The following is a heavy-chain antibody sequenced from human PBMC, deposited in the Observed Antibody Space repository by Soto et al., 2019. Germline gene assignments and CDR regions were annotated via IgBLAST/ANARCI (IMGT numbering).Heavy chain of an antibody. V-gene: IGHV3-72*01. CDR3: AMLGGWFGGISGMDV. Sequence: EVQLVESGGGLVQPGGSLRLSCAASGLIFSDYHMDWVRQAPGQGLEWVGRIRRKANSYTTEYAASVKGRFTISRDDSNNSLYLQMNSLKSEDTALYYGAMLGGWFGGISGMDVWGQGTTVTVSS. CDR2: IRRKANSYTT. J-gene: IGHJ6*02. CDR1: GLIFSDYH. D-gene: IGHD6-19*01.